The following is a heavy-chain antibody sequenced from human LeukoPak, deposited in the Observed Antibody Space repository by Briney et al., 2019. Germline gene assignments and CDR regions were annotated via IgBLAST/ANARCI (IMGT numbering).Heavy chain of an antibody. J-gene: IGHJ5*02. CDR3: ARDLTVTSFWFAP. CDR2: INPSGGST. V-gene: IGHV1-46*01. Sequence: ASVKVSCKASGYTFTSYYMHWVRQAPGQGLEWMGIINPSGGSTSYAQKFQGRVAMTRDMSTSTVYMELSSLRSEDTAVYYCARDLTVTSFWFAPWGQGTLVTVSS. D-gene: IGHD4-17*01. CDR1: GYTFTSYY.